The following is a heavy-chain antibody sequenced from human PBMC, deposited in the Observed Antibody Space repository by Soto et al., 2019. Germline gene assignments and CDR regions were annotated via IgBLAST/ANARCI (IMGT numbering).Heavy chain of an antibody. J-gene: IGHJ6*03. V-gene: IGHV3-23*01. CDR3: AKGGLYYDFWSGNHAYYYYYYMDV. CDR2: ISGSGGST. D-gene: IGHD3-3*01. Sequence: GGSLRLSCAASGFTFSSYAMSWVRQAPGKGLEWVSAISGSGGSTYYADSVKGRFTISRDNSKNTLYLQMNSLRAEDTAVYYCAKGGLYYDFWSGNHAYYYYYYMDVWGKGTTVTVSS. CDR1: GFTFSSYA.